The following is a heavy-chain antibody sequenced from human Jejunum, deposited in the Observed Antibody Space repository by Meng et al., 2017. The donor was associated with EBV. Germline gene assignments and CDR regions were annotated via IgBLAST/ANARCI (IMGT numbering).Heavy chain of an antibody. V-gene: IGHV3-74*01. CDR2: INSDGSNT. J-gene: IGHJ5*02. CDR1: GFTLSSYW. Sequence: EVPVVGSGGGLVQPGHSMSLSCAASGFTLSSYWMHWVRQAPGKGMVWVSRINSDGSNTTYADSVKGRFTISRDIAKNTLYLQLNSLRADDTAMYYCVRGPPPDTWGQGTLVTVSS. CDR3: VRGPPPDT.